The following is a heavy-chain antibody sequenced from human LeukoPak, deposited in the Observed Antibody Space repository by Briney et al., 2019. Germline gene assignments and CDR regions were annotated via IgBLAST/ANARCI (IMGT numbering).Heavy chain of an antibody. V-gene: IGHV1-18*01. CDR2: ISAYNGNT. D-gene: IGHD3-10*01. J-gene: IGHJ4*02. Sequence: ASVKVSCKASGYTFTSYGISWVRQAPGQGLEWMGWISAYNGNTNYAQNVQGTVTMTTDTSTSTAYMEVKSLRFDDTAVYYCARGGSDGSGSYYNALTPFDYWGQGTLVTVSS. CDR3: ARGGSDGSGSYYNALTPFDY. CDR1: GYTFTSYG.